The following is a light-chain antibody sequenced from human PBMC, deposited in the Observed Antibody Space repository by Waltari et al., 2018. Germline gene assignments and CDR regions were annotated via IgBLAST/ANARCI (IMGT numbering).Light chain of an antibody. CDR1: QSISTS. Sequence: DIQMTQSPPSLSASVGDRVTITCRATQSISTSLNWYQQEPGKAPNLLIYGAYSLERGVPSRFSGSGSGTDFTLTISSLHPEDFATYYCQQSYTTPFTFGPGTKVDLK. CDR2: GAY. V-gene: IGKV1-39*01. J-gene: IGKJ3*01. CDR3: QQSYTTPFT.